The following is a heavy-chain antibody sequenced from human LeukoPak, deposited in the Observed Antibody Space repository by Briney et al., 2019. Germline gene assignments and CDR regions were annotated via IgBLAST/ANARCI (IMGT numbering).Heavy chain of an antibody. CDR1: GFTFSSYS. Sequence: GGSLRLSCAASGFTFSSYSMNWVRQAPGKGLEWISYISSSTSTIYYADSVKGRFAISRDNAKNSLYLQMNSLRDEDTAVYYCARAQYYDSSGYYYEDYFQHWGQGTLVTVSS. V-gene: IGHV3-48*02. CDR2: ISSSTSTI. J-gene: IGHJ1*01. D-gene: IGHD3-22*01. CDR3: ARAQYYDSSGYYYEDYFQH.